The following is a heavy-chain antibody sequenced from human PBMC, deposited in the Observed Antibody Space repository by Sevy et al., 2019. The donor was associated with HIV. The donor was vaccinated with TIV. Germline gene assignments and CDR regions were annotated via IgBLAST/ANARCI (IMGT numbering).Heavy chain of an antibody. CDR2: LAPQYGET. D-gene: IGHD2-2*01. J-gene: IGHJ5*02. CDR1: GYSLTKLA. CDR3: RAVGLRYFSGSSSYQGDWFDP. V-gene: IGHV1-24*01. Sequence: ASVKVSCKVSGYSLTKLAIHWVRQAPGKGLEWMGHLAPQYGETLYAQRFQGRLTMAEDTSPDTAFMELSSLTSEDTAMNYCRAVGLRYFSGSSSYQGDWFDPWGQGTLVTVSS.